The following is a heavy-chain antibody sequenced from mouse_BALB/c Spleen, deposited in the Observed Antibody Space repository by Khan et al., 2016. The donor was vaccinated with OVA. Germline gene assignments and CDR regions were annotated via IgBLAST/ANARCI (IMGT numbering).Heavy chain of an antibody. D-gene: IGHD1-1*01. CDR3: AKFTPDYYYMDQ. Sequence: VQLQESGPGLVAPSQSLSITCTVSGFSLTSYGVNWVRQPPGKGLEWLGVLWGDGSLNYHSTLKSRLIISKDNSKRQVFLTLNSLQTDDTATYYCAKFTPDYYYMDQGGQGTTVTVSS. CDR2: LWGDGSL. J-gene: IGHJ4*01. CDR1: GFSLTSYG. V-gene: IGHV2-3*01.